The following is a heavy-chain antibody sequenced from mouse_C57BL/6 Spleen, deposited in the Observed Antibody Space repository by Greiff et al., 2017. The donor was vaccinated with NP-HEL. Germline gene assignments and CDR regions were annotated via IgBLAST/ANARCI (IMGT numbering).Heavy chain of an antibody. CDR2: IDPENGDT. Sequence: VQLKESGAELVRPGASVKLSCTASGFNIKDDYMHWVKQRPEQGLEWIGWIDPENGDTEYASKFQGKATITADTSSNTAYLQLSSLTSEDTAVYYCTTPLYGSSYNWYFDVWGTGTTVTVSS. CDR1: GFNIKDDY. V-gene: IGHV14-4*01. J-gene: IGHJ1*03. D-gene: IGHD1-1*01. CDR3: TTPLYGSSYNWYFDV.